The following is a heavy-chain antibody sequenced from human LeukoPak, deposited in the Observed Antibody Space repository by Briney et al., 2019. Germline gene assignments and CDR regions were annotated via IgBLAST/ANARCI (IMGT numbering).Heavy chain of an antibody. D-gene: IGHD3-10*02. J-gene: IGHJ6*04. CDR1: GFIFSSYA. CDR3: AELGITMIGGV. CDR2: ISDDGSNK. Sequence: PGGSLRLSCAASGFIFSSYAMHWVRQVPGKGLEWVALISDDGSNKYYADSVKGRFTISRDNAKNSLYLQMNSLRAEDTAVYYCAELGITMIGGVWGKGTTVTISS. V-gene: IGHV3-30*04.